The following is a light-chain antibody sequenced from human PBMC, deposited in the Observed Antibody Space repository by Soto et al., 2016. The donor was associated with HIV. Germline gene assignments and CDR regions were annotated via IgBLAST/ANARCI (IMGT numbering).Light chain of an antibody. CDR1: NIGSKS. Sequence: SYELTQAPSVSVAPGKTARITCGGNNIGSKSVHWYQQKPGQAPVLVVYDDSDRPSGIPDRFSGSNSGNTATLTISRVEAGDEADYYCQVWDSSSDVVFGGGTELTVL. CDR3: QVWDSSSDVV. V-gene: IGLV3-21*03. J-gene: IGLJ2*01. CDR2: DDS.